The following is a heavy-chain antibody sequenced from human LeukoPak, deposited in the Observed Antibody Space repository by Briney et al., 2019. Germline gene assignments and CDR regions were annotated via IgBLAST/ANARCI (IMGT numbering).Heavy chain of an antibody. D-gene: IGHD3-10*01. CDR1: GYSFTSYW. CDR2: IYPGDSDT. V-gene: IGHV5-51*01. J-gene: IGHJ4*02. Sequence: GESLKISCKGSGYSFTSYWIGWVRQMPGKGLEWMGIIYPGDSDTRYSPSFQGQVTISADKSISTAYLQWSSLKASDTAMHYYARHVVSYGSGSPGDYWGQGTLVTVSS. CDR3: ARHVVSYGSGSPGDY.